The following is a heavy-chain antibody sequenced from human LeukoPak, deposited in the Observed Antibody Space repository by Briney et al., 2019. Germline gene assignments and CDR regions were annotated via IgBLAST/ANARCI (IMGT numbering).Heavy chain of an antibody. CDR3: ARAMVVPAAADAFDI. J-gene: IGHJ3*02. D-gene: IGHD2-2*01. V-gene: IGHV3-74*01. CDR2: INSDGSST. Sequence: RAGGSLRLSCAASGFTFSSYWMHWVRQAAGKGLVWVSRINSDGSSTSYADSVKGRFTISRDNAKNTLYLQMNSLRAEDTAVYYCARAMVVPAAADAFDIWGQATMVTVSS. CDR1: GFTFSSYW.